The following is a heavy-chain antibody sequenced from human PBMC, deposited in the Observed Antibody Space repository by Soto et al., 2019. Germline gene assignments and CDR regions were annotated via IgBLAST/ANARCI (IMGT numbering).Heavy chain of an antibody. CDR2: ITSSSSTI. J-gene: IGHJ4*02. CDR3: ARGRGYCSGISCYIDY. V-gene: IGHV3-48*02. Sequence: EVQLVESGGGLVQSGGSLRLSCAASGFTFSSYSMYWVRQAPGKGLEWVSYITSSSSTIYYADSEKGRFTSSRDNAKNSLYLQMNSLRDEDTAVYYCARGRGYCSGISCYIDYWGQGILVTVSS. CDR1: GFTFSSYS. D-gene: IGHD2-2*02.